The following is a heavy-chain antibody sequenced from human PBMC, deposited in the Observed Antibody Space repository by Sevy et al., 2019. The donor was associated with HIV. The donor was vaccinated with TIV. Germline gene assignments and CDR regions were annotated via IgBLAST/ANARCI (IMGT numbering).Heavy chain of an antibody. CDR1: GFTFSDYA. CDR3: AKLVVPAASNDDILTGYPDLRVNYGMDV. J-gene: IGHJ6*02. D-gene: IGHD3-9*01. CDR2: IWYDGSNK. Sequence: GGSLRLSCAASGFTFSDYAIHWVRQAPGKGLEWVASIWYDGSNKYYTHFVKGRFAISRDNSKNTLYLQMNSLRVEDTTVYYCAKLVVPAASNDDILTGYPDLRVNYGMDVWGQGTTVTVSS. V-gene: IGHV3-30*02.